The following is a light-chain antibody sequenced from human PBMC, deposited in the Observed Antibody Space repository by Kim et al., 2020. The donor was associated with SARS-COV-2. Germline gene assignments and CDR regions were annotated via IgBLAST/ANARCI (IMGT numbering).Light chain of an antibody. CDR3: QQYNNWVT. CDR2: GAS. Sequence: CVYHRERAPHSGRARDRVCGNLEWYQQKPGQAHRRLIYGASARATGIPARFSGSGCGTEFTLTISSLRCGDFALFYCQQYNNWVTFGQRARLEIK. V-gene: IGKV3-15*01. CDR1: DRVCGN. J-gene: IGKJ5*01.